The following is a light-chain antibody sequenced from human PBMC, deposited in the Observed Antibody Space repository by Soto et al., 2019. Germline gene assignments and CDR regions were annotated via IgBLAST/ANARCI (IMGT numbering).Light chain of an antibody. Sequence: EIVFTQSPGTLSLSAGERAALACRSSQSVASSHLAWYRQKPGQTPRLLIYDASSRATGIPDRISGSGSGTDFTLTISRLEPEDFAVYYCQQYGSAPFTFGPGTKVDIK. CDR3: QQYGSAPFT. V-gene: IGKV3-20*01. J-gene: IGKJ3*01. CDR1: QSVASSH. CDR2: DAS.